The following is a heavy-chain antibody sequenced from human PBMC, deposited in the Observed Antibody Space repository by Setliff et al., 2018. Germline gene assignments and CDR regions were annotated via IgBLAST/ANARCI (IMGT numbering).Heavy chain of an antibody. CDR2: IKSKTDGGTT. J-gene: IGHJ5*02. CDR3: AKDQWLVQYWFDP. D-gene: IGHD6-19*01. CDR1: GFTFSNAW. V-gene: IGHV3-15*01. Sequence: GGSLRLSCAASGFTFSNAWMSWVRQAPGKGLEWVGRIKSKTDGGTTDYAAPVKGRFTISRDNSKNTLYLQMNSLRAEDTAVYYCAKDQWLVQYWFDPWGQGTLVTVSS.